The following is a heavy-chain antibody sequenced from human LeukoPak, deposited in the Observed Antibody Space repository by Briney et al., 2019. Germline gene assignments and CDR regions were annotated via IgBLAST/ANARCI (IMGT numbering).Heavy chain of an antibody. CDR3: AREPRNSRDDAFDI. J-gene: IGHJ3*02. D-gene: IGHD2/OR15-2a*01. V-gene: IGHV4-4*07. Sequence: SETLSLTCTVSGGSISSYYWSWIRQPAGKGLEWIGRIYTSGSTNYNPSLKSRVTMSVGTSKNQFSLKLSSVTAADTAVYYCAREPRNSRDDAFDIWGQGTMVTVSS. CDR1: GGSISSYY. CDR2: IYTSGST.